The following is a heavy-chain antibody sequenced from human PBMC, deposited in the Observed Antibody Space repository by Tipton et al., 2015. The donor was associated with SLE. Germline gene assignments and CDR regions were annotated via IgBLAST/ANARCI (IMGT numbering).Heavy chain of an antibody. D-gene: IGHD1-7*01. CDR2: IYYSGST. CDR3: ARVGITGTTWDWYFDL. CDR1: GGSISSYY. Sequence: TLSLTCPVSGGSISSYYWSWIRQPPGKGLEWIGYIYYSGSTNYNPSLKSRVTISVDTSKNQFSLKLSSVTAADTAVYYCARVGITGTTWDWYFDLWGRGTLVTVSS. J-gene: IGHJ2*01. V-gene: IGHV4-59*01.